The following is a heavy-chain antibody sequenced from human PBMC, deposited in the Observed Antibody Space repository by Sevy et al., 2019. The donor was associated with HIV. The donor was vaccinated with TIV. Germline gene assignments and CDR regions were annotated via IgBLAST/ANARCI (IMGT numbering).Heavy chain of an antibody. CDR1: GYTFIDYY. CDR3: AREDYYDASGGWVDP. Sequence: ASVKVSCKASGYTFIDYYIHWVRQAPGQALEWMGRINPNSGATNYAQKFQDMVTMTRDTSISTSYMELRRLRSDDTAVYYCAREDYYDASGGWVDPWGQGTLVTVSS. V-gene: IGHV1-2*06. J-gene: IGHJ5*02. CDR2: INPNSGAT. D-gene: IGHD3-22*01.